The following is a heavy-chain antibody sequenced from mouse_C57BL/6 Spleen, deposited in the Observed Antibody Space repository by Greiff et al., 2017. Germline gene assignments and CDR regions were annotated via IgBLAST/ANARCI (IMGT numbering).Heavy chain of an antibody. CDR1: GFNIKDDY. CDR3: TTYGVYFDY. CDR2: IDPENGDT. V-gene: IGHV14-4*01. Sequence: EVQLQQSGAELVRPGASVKLSCTASGFNIKDDYMHWVKQRPEQGLEWIGWIDPENGDTEYASKFQGKATITADTSSNTAYLQRSSLTSEDTAVYYCTTYGVYFDYWGQGTTLTVSS. J-gene: IGHJ2*01. D-gene: IGHD2-10*02.